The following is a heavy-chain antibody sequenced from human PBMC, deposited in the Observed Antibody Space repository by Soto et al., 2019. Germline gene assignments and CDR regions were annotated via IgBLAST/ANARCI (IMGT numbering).Heavy chain of an antibody. Sequence: SETLSLTCAVSGYSISSSNWWGWVRQPPGKGMEWIGYINYSGSTYYNPSLKSRVTMSVDTSKNQFSLKLSSVTAADTAVYYCARGSSIAGLYYGMDVWGQGTTVTVSS. CDR1: GYSISSSNW. J-gene: IGHJ6*02. D-gene: IGHD6-6*01. V-gene: IGHV4-28*03. CDR2: INYSGST. CDR3: ARGSSIAGLYYGMDV.